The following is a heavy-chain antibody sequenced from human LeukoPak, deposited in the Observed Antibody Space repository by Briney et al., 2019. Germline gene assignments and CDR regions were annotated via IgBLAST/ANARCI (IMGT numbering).Heavy chain of an antibody. D-gene: IGHD6-13*01. CDR3: ARDLAAAVVFYYMDV. CDR2: INPNSGGT. J-gene: IGHJ6*03. CDR1: GYTFTGYY. V-gene: IGHV1-2*02. Sequence: ASVKVSCKASGYTFTGYYMHWVRQAPGQGLEWMGWINPNSGGTNYAQKFQGRVTMTRDTSISTAYMELSRLRSDDTAVYYCARDLAAAVVFYYMDVWGKGTTVTVSS.